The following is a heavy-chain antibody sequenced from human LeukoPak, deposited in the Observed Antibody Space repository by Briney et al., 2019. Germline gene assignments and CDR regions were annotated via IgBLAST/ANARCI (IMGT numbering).Heavy chain of an antibody. CDR3: AKVVDDYGVSEY. V-gene: IGHV3-23*01. D-gene: IGHD4-17*01. CDR1: GFTFSSYA. Sequence: GGSLRLSCAASGFTFSSYAMSWVRQAPGKGLEWVSAVSGSGGSTYYADSVKGRFTISRDNSKNTLYLQMNSLRAEDTAVYYCAKVVDDYGVSEYWGQGTLVTVSS. CDR2: VSGSGGST. J-gene: IGHJ4*02.